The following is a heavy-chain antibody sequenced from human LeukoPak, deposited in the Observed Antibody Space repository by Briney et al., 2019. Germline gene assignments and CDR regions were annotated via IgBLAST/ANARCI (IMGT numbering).Heavy chain of an antibody. CDR1: GYSFTSYW. CDR3: GRAGFDY. V-gene: IGHV5-51*01. D-gene: IGHD1-14*01. CDR2: IYPSDSST. Sequence: GESLKISCKTSGYSFTSYWIGWVRQMPGKGLEWMGIIYPSDSSTIYSPSFQGQVTISADKSITTAYLQWSSLKASDSVIYYCGRAGFDYWAQGTLVTVSS. J-gene: IGHJ4*02.